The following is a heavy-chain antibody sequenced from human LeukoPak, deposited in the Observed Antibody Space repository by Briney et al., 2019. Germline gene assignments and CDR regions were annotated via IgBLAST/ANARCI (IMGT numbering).Heavy chain of an antibody. V-gene: IGHV3-74*01. D-gene: IGHD2-15*01. CDR2: INPDWSST. CDR3: VRYGSFSH. CDR1: ELTSTTYL. Sequence: GGSLRPSCVASELTSTTYLVHWGRQGAGKGLVWVAHINPDWSSTNYADSAKGRFTISRDNAKNAVYLQVNSLRAEDAAVYYCVRYGSFSHWGQGTLVTASS. J-gene: IGHJ4*02.